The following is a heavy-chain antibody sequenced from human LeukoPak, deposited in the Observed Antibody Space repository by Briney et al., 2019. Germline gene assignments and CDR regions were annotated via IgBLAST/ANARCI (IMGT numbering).Heavy chain of an antibody. CDR1: GFTFTSYA. D-gene: IGHD5-24*01. V-gene: IGHV3-23*01. CDR2: ISGSGGST. CDR3: AKDPRVGSRVATPCH. J-gene: IGHJ4*02. Sequence: GGSLRLSCAASGFTFTSYAMSWVRQAPGKGLEWVPAISGSGGSTYYADFVKGRFTISRDNSKSTLFLQMNSLRAEDTAVYYCAKDPRVGSRVATPCHWGQGTLVTVSS.